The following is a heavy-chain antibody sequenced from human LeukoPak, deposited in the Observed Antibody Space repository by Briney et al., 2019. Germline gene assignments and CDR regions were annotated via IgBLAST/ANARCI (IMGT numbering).Heavy chain of an antibody. V-gene: IGHV4-34*01. Sequence: SETLSLTCAVYGGSFSGYYWSWIRQPPGKGLEWIGEINHSGSTNYNPSLKSRVTISVDTSKNQFSLKLSSVTAADTAVYYCARHRGPVYYYYGMDVWGQGTTVTVSS. CDR1: GGSFSGYY. J-gene: IGHJ6*02. CDR3: ARHRGPVYYYYGMDV. CDR2: INHSGST. D-gene: IGHD2-2*01.